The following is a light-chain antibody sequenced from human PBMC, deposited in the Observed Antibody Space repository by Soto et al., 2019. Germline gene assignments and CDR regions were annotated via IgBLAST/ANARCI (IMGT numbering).Light chain of an antibody. CDR1: SSYLGSYDY. CDR3: CAYSTSGTHV. CDR2: DVN. Sequence: QSALTQPASVSGSPGQSITFSCTGTSSYLGSYDYVSWHQQHPGKAPKLIIYDVNNRPSGVPSRFSGSKSGNPASLIISGLQTEDEADYYCCAYSTSGTHVFGSGTKVTGL. V-gene: IGLV2-14*03. J-gene: IGLJ1*01.